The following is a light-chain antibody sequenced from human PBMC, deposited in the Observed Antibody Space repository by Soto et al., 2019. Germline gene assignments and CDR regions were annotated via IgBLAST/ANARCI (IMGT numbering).Light chain of an antibody. CDR3: CSYAGSYV. Sequence: QSVLTQPRSVSGSPGQSVTISCTGTSNNVGDYKYVSWYQQHPGEAPKVMIYDVSKRPSGVPDRFSGSKSGKTASMTISGLQAEDEADYYCCSYAGSYVFGTGT. J-gene: IGLJ1*01. CDR2: DVS. CDR1: SNNVGDYKY. V-gene: IGLV2-11*01.